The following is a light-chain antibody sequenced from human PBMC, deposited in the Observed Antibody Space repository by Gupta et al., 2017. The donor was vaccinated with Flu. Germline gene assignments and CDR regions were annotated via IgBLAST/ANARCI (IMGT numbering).Light chain of an antibody. V-gene: IGLV3-21*02. CDR2: DDS. CDR1: NIGSKS. Sequence: SFVLTQPPSMSVAPGQTARIPCGGTNIGSKSVHWYQHKPGQAPVLVVFDDSDRPAGIPERFSGSNSGSTATLSISRVEAGDEAAYYCQLWDGSSDHPGVFGGGTKLSVL. J-gene: IGLJ3*02. CDR3: QLWDGSSDHPGV.